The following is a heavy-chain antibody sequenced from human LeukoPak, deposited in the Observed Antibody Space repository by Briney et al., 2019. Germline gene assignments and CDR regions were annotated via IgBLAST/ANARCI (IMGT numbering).Heavy chain of an antibody. J-gene: IGHJ3*02. CDR2: IIPIFGTA. CDR1: GGTFSSYA. Sequence: SVKVSCKASGGTFSSYAISWVRQAPGQGLEWMGRIIPIFGTANYAQTFQGRVTITTDESTSSVYMELSSLRSEDPAVYYCARDGLAYCGGDCPSDAFDIWGQGTMVTVSS. CDR3: ARDGLAYCGGDCPSDAFDI. D-gene: IGHD2-21*02. V-gene: IGHV1-69*05.